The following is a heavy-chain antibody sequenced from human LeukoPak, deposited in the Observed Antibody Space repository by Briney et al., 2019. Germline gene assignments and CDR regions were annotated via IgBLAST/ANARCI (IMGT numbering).Heavy chain of an antibody. CDR3: ARGIVATDRYFDY. D-gene: IGHD5-12*01. CDR1: GYTFTGYY. CDR2: INPNSGGT. Sequence: GASVKVSCKASGYTFTGYYMHWVRQAPGQGLEWMGWINPNSGGTNSAQKFQGRVTLTRDTSISTAYMELSRLRSDDTAVYYCARGIVATDRYFDYWGQGTLVTVSS. J-gene: IGHJ4*02. V-gene: IGHV1-2*02.